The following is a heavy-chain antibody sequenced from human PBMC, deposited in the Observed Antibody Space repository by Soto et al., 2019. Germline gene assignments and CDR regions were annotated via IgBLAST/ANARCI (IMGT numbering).Heavy chain of an antibody. J-gene: IGHJ4*02. CDR3: ARSPGIITGTARLDC. Sequence: SETLALTCSVSGDSVSSTSYYWSWIRQPPGKGLEWIGYIYYTGSTNYNRSLRSRLTISVDTSKNQFSLNLSSVTAADTAVYYCARSPGIITGTARLDCWGPGALVTVYS. CDR1: GDSVSSTSYY. V-gene: IGHV4-61*01. CDR2: IYYTGST. D-gene: IGHD1-7*01.